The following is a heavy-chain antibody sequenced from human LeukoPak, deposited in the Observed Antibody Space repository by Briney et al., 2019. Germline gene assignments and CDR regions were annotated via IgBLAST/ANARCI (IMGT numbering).Heavy chain of an antibody. CDR2: INPNTGGT. J-gene: IGHJ5*02. CDR3: AKVPPSITAAGNWLGP. D-gene: IGHD6-13*01. V-gene: IGHV1-2*06. CDR1: GYTFTGYY. Sequence: GASVKVSCKASGYTFTGYYIHWVRQAPGQGLEWMGRINPNTGGTDYAQKSQGRVTMTGDTSITTAYMELSRLTSDDTAIYYCAKVPPSITAAGNWLGPWGQGALVTVSS.